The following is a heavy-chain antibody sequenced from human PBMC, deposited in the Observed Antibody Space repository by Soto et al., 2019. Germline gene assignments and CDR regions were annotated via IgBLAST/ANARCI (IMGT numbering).Heavy chain of an antibody. Sequence: QVQLVQSGAEVKKPGSSVKVSYKTSGVSFNNNGIGWVRQAPGHGLEWMGGVSPPFRTSNYARKFQGRISITADASTGKVNMELSSLTSEDTAQYYCARVLYYGSGSYSPYGMDVWGQGTTVTVSS. V-gene: IGHV1-69*01. J-gene: IGHJ6*02. D-gene: IGHD3-10*01. CDR3: ARVLYYGSGSYSPYGMDV. CDR1: GVSFNNNG. CDR2: VSPPFRTS.